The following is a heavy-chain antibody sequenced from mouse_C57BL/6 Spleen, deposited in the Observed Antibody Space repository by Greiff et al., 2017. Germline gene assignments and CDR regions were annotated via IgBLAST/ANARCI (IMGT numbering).Heavy chain of an antibody. CDR1: GYTFTSSG. Sequence: QVQLQQPGAELVSPGSSVKLSSKASGYTFTSSGCHWLKQRPLQGLDWIGKIDPSDSETHSNQKFKDKATLTVDKSSSAAYMQLSSLTSEDSAVYYCRWLLPYFDYWGQGTTLTVSS. J-gene: IGHJ2*01. D-gene: IGHD2-3*01. CDR3: RWLLPYFDY. CDR2: IDPSDSET. V-gene: IGHV1-52*01.